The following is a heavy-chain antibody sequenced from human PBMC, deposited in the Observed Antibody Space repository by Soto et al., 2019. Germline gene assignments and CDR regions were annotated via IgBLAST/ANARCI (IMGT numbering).Heavy chain of an antibody. V-gene: IGHV1-69*13. Sequence: ASVKVSCKASGGSFGNSAINWVRQTPGQGLEWLGGFIPVYRTLNYAQKFQGRVTITADESTGTAHMTLSSLASDDTAVYYCATGVIWIGYFTVDSWGQGTRVTVSS. D-gene: IGHD3-3*01. CDR1: GGSFGNSA. CDR2: FIPVYRTL. CDR3: ATGVIWIGYFTVDS. J-gene: IGHJ4*02.